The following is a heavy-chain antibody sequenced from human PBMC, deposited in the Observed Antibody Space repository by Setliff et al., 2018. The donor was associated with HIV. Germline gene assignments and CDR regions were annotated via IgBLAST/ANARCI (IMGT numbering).Heavy chain of an antibody. CDR3: ARVKSGSLGGYVDY. CDR2: IYYSGSI. D-gene: IGHD3-10*01. Sequence: SETLSLTCTVSGGSISSSSYYWGWIRQPPGKGLEWIGSIYYSGSIYHNPSLKSRVTISVDTSKNQFSLKLSSVTAADTAVYYCARVKSGSLGGYVDYWGQGTLVTVSS. CDR1: GGSISSSSYY. J-gene: IGHJ4*02. V-gene: IGHV4-39*07.